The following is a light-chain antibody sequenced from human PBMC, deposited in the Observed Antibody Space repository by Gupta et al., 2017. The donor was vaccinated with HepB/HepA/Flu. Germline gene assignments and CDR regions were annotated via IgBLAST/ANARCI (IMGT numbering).Light chain of an antibody. CDR2: ENN. CDR1: SSNIGNNY. CDR3: GTWDSSLSAYV. V-gene: IGLV1-51*02. J-gene: IGLJ1*01. Sequence: QPVLTQPPQVSAAAGQKVTISCSGSSSNIGNNYVSWYQQLPGTAPKLLIYENNKRPSGIPDRFSGSKSGTSATLGITGLQTGDEADYYCGTWDSSLSAYVFGTGTKVTVL.